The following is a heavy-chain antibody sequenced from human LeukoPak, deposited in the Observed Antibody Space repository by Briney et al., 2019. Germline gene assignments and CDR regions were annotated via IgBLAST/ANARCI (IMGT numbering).Heavy chain of an antibody. CDR2: VHYSGST. Sequence: SETLSLTCTVSGDSISNYFWSWIRQPPRKGLEWMAYVHYSGSTNYNPSLKSRVTTSVDTSENQFSLKVNSVTAADTAVYYCARVYYYDSSGYWVYYFDYWGQGTLVTVSS. J-gene: IGHJ4*02. D-gene: IGHD3-22*01. CDR1: GDSISNYF. CDR3: ARVYYYDSSGYWVYYFDY. V-gene: IGHV4-59*01.